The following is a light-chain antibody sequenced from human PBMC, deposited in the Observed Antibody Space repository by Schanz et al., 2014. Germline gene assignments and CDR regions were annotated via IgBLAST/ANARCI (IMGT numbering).Light chain of an antibody. CDR3: SSYAGSDNWV. J-gene: IGLJ3*02. CDR1: SSDIGGRAY. CDR2: DVN. Sequence: QSALTQPASVSGSPGQSITISCTGTSSDIGGRAYVSWYQQRPGKAPQLILYDVNSRPSGVSDRFSGSKSGNTASLTVSGLQTEDEADYYCSSYAGSDNWVFGGGTKLTVL. V-gene: IGLV2-14*01.